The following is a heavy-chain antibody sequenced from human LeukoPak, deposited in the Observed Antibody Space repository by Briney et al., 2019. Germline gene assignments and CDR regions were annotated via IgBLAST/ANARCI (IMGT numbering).Heavy chain of an antibody. CDR1: GGTFSSYA. Sequence: ASVKVSCKASGGTFSSYAISWVRQAPGQGLEWMGRIIPILGIANYAQKFQGRVTITADKSTSTAYMELSSLRSEDTAVYYCARPSLRTVTRHYCYYYGMDVWGQGTTVTVSS. CDR2: IIPILGIA. D-gene: IGHD4-11*01. V-gene: IGHV1-69*04. J-gene: IGHJ6*02. CDR3: ARPSLRTVTRHYCYYYGMDV.